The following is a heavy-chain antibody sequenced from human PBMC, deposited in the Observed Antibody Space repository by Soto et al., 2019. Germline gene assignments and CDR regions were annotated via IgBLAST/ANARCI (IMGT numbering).Heavy chain of an antibody. D-gene: IGHD5-18*01. Sequence: GESLKISCKGSGYSFTSYWIDWVRQMPGKGLEWMGIIYPGDSDTRYSPSFQGQVTISADKSISTAYLQWSSLKASDTAMYYCARVGYSYGYDLSGMDVWGQGTTVTVSS. V-gene: IGHV5-51*01. CDR3: ARVGYSYGYDLSGMDV. J-gene: IGHJ6*02. CDR2: IYPGDSDT. CDR1: GYSFTSYW.